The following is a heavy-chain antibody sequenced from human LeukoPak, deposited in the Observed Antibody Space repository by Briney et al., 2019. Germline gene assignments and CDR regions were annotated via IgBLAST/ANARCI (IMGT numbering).Heavy chain of an antibody. J-gene: IGHJ4*02. V-gene: IGHV3-23*01. CDR3: AIASSSWYLAE. D-gene: IGHD6-13*01. Sequence: PGRSLRLSCAASGFTFKSYGMHWVRQAPGKGLEWVSAISGSGGSTYYADSVKGRFTISRDNSKNTLYLQMNSLRAEDTSVYYCAIASSSWYLAEWGQGTLVTVSS. CDR2: ISGSGGST. CDR1: GFTFKSYG.